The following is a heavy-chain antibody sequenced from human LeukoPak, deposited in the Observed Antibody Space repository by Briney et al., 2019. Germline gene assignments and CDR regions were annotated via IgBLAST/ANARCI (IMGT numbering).Heavy chain of an antibody. J-gene: IGHJ3*02. V-gene: IGHV3-21*04. D-gene: IGHD3-22*01. Sequence: GGSLRLSCAASGFTFSSYSMTWVRQAPGKGLEWLSSFTSRSRSIYYADSVKGRFTISRDNAKNLLYLQMNSLRAEDTAVYYCAKGALKYYYDSSGHYPTSDAFDIWGQGTMVTVSS. CDR2: FTSRSRSI. CDR3: AKGALKYYYDSSGHYPTSDAFDI. CDR1: GFTFSSYS.